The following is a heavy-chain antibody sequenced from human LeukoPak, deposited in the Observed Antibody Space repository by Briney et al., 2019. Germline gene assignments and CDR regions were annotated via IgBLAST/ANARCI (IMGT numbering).Heavy chain of an antibody. Sequence: GSLRLSCAASGFTFSSYAMSWVRQAPGKGLEWVSAISGSGGSTYYADSVKGRFTISRDNAKNSLYLQMNSLRVEDTAFYYCARDSVVGVATWDYWGQGTLVTVSS. CDR1: GFTFSSYA. J-gene: IGHJ4*02. CDR3: ARDSVVGVATWDY. CDR2: ISGSGGST. V-gene: IGHV3-23*01. D-gene: IGHD2-15*01.